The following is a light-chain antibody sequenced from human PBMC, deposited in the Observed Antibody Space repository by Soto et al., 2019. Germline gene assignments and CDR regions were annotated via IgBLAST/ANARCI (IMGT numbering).Light chain of an antibody. CDR2: EVT. CDR3: SSYAGSKMGV. Sequence: QSALTQPPSASGSPGQSVTISCTGTSSDVGGYNFVSWYQQHPGKAPKLIIYEVTQRPSGVPDRFSASKSGDTASLTVSGLRAEDEADYYCSSYAGSKMGVFGSGTKLTVL. V-gene: IGLV2-8*01. CDR1: SSDVGGYNF. J-gene: IGLJ1*01.